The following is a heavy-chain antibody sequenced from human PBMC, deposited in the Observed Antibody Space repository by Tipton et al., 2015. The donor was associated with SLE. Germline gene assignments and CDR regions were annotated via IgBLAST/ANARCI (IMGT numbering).Heavy chain of an antibody. CDR1: GGSFSGYY. V-gene: IGHV4-34*01. D-gene: IGHD3-10*01. J-gene: IGHJ4*02. CDR2: INHSGST. CDR3: ARRRGSGRSFDY. Sequence: TLSLTCAVYGGSFSGYYWSWIRQPPGKGLEWIGEINHSGSTNYNPSLKRRVTISVDTSKNQFSLKLSSVTAADTAVYYCARRRGSGRSFDYWGQGTLVTVSS.